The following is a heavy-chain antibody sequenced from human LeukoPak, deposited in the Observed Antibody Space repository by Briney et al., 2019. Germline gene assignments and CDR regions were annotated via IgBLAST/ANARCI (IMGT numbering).Heavy chain of an antibody. J-gene: IGHJ4*02. CDR3: ARRATTERGHSYGLDY. Sequence: GGSLRLSCAASGFTFSSYGMSWVRQAPGKGLEWVSTIRGSGDITYYADSVKGRFTISRDNSKNTLYLQMNSLRAEDTAVYYCARRATTERGHSYGLDYWGQGTLVTVSS. CDR1: GFTFSSYG. V-gene: IGHV3-23*01. D-gene: IGHD5-18*01. CDR2: IRGSGDIT.